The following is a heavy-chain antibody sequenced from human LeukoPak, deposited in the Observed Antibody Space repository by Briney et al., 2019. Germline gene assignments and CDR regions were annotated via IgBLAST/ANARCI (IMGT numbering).Heavy chain of an antibody. Sequence: PGGSLRLSCAASGFTFSSYAMHWVRQAPGKGLEWVAVISYDGSNKYYADSVKGRFTISRDNAKNTLYLQMNSLRAEDTAVYYCARGGSSWPEQKDYWGQGTLVTVSS. CDR1: GFTFSSYA. J-gene: IGHJ4*02. V-gene: IGHV3-30-3*01. CDR2: ISYDGSNK. D-gene: IGHD6-13*01. CDR3: ARGGSSWPEQKDY.